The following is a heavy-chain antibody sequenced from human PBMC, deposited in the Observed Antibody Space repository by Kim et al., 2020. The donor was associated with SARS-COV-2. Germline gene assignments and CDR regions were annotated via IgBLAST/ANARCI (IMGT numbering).Heavy chain of an antibody. D-gene: IGHD3-10*01. Sequence: SGPTLVKPTQTLTLTCTFSGFSLSTSGMCVSWIRQPPGKALEWLALIDWDDDKYYSTSLKTRLTISKDTSKNQVVLTMTNMDPVDTATYYCARTPYYYGSGSSRPERINEYYFDYWGQGTLVTVSS. CDR3: ARTPYYYGSGSSRPERINEYYFDY. CDR2: IDWDDDK. V-gene: IGHV2-70*01. J-gene: IGHJ4*02. CDR1: GFSLSTSGMC.